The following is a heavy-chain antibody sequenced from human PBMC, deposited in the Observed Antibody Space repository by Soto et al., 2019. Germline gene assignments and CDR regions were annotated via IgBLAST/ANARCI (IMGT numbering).Heavy chain of an antibody. CDR3: ARQGGAFGVVNLPHYYYYYMDV. CDR2: IYYSGST. V-gene: IGHV4-59*08. Sequence: QVQLQESGPGLVKPSETLSLTCTVSGGSISSYYWSWIRQPPGKGLEWIGYIYYSGSTNYNPSLKSRVTISVDTSKNQFSLKLSSVTAADTAVYYCARQGGAFGVVNLPHYYYYYMDVWGKGTTVTVSS. CDR1: GGSISSYY. J-gene: IGHJ6*03. D-gene: IGHD3-3*01.